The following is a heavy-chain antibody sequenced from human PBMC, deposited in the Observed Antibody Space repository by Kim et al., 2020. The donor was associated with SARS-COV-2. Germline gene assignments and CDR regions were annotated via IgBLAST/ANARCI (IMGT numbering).Heavy chain of an antibody. CDR3: AKDTNKYEQLWLDY. D-gene: IGHD3-16*01. Sequence: AGSVKCRFTSSRDNSKNTLYLQVNSLRAEDTAVYYCAKDTNKYEQLWLDYWGQGTLVTVSS. V-gene: IGHV3-30*02. J-gene: IGHJ4*02.